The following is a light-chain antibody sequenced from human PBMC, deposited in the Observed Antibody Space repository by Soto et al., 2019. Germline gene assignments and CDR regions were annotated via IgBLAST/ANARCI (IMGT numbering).Light chain of an antibody. CDR1: QSVSSY. CDR3: QQYNNWPPGP. CDR2: GAS. Sequence: IVWTQLLSALSLSHGERATLSCRASQSVSSYLAWYQQKPGQAPRLLIYGASTRATGIPARFSGSGSGTEFTLTISSLQSEDFAVYYCQQYNNWPPGPSGQGTKVDIK. J-gene: IGKJ1*01. V-gene: IGKV3-15*01.